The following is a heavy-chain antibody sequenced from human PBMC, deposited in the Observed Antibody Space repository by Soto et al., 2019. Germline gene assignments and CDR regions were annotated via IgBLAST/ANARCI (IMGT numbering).Heavy chain of an antibody. CDR3: AREVPGGYYFDS. Sequence: GASVKVSCKASGGTFSSYAISWVRQAPGQGLEWMGTINPYDGGTNYAQKVQGRVIMTRDTSTKTVYMELTSLRSEDTAVYYCAREVPGGYYFDSWGRGTLVTVSS. CDR1: GGTFSSYA. D-gene: IGHD3-16*01. CDR2: INPYDGGT. V-gene: IGHV1-46*01. J-gene: IGHJ4*02.